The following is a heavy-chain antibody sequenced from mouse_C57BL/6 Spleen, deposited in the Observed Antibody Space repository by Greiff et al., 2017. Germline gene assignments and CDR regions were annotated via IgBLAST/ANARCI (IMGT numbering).Heavy chain of an antibody. D-gene: IGHD2-5*01. CDR1: GYAFTNYL. V-gene: IGHV1-54*01. Sequence: VQLVESGAELVRPGTSVKVSCKASGYAFTNYLIAWVKQRPGQGLEWIGVINPGCGGTNYNEKFKGKATLTADKSSSTAYMQLSSLTSEDSAVYFCARNSNYGGFAYWGQGTLVTVSA. J-gene: IGHJ3*01. CDR2: INPGCGGT. CDR3: ARNSNYGGFAY.